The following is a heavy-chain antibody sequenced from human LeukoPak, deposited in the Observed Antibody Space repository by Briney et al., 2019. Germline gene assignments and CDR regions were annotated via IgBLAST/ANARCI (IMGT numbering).Heavy chain of an antibody. CDR3: ARDLAYSRLDY. Sequence: GGSLRLSCAASGFIFTNYFMSWVRQAPGKGLEWVASINPDGNKKYSADSVKGRFTISRDNAENLLYLQMNSLRVEDTAFYYCARDLAYSRLDYWGQGMLVTVSS. J-gene: IGHJ4*02. CDR2: INPDGNKK. V-gene: IGHV3-7*01. D-gene: IGHD5-18*01. CDR1: GFIFTNYF.